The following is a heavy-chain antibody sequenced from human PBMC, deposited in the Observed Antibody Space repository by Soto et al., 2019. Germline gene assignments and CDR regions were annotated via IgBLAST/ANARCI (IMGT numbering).Heavy chain of an antibody. D-gene: IGHD2-2*01. CDR1: GGSISSYY. V-gene: IGHV4-59*01. CDR3: ARQVVVVPAAMDWFDP. J-gene: IGHJ5*02. CDR2: IYYSGST. Sequence: SETLSLTCTVSGGSISSYYWSWIRQPPGKGLEWIGYIYYSGSTNYNPSLKSRVTISVDTSKNQFSLKLSSVTAADTAVYYCARQVVVVPAAMDWFDPWGQGTLVTVSS.